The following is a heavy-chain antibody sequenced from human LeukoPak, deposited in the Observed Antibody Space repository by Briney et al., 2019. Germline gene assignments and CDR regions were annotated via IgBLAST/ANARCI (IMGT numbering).Heavy chain of an antibody. CDR3: ARYGGEYYYYYYMDV. D-gene: IGHD3-16*01. Sequence: SETLSLTCTVSGGSISSSSYYWGWIRQPPGKGLEWIGYIYYSGSTNHNPSLKSRVTISVDTSKNQFSLKLSSVTAADTAVYYCARYGGEYYYYYYMDVWGKGTTVTIS. CDR2: IYYSGST. J-gene: IGHJ6*03. CDR1: GGSISSSSYY. V-gene: IGHV4-61*05.